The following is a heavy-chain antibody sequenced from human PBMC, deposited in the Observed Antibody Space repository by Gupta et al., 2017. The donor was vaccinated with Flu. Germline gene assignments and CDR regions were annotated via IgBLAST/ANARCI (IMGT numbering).Heavy chain of an antibody. Sequence: VRQAPGKGLEWVSSISTSSSYIYYADSVKGRFTISRDNAKNSLYLQMNSLRAEDTAVYYCARDLHVGYYYDSSGYYPIDYWGQGALVTVSS. D-gene: IGHD3-22*01. CDR2: ISTSSSYI. J-gene: IGHJ4*02. V-gene: IGHV3-21*06. CDR3: ARDLHVGYYYDSSGYYPIDY.